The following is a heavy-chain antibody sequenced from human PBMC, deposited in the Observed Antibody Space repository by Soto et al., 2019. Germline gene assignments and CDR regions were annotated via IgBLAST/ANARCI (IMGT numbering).Heavy chain of an antibody. Sequence: QITLKESGPTLVKPTQTLTLTCTFSGFSLSTSEVGVGWIRQPPGKALEWLALIYWNDDKRYSPSLKSRLTSTKDTSKNQVVLTMTNMDPVDTGTYYCAHRGRSYSSSFFFDYWGQGTLVTVSS. J-gene: IGHJ4*02. CDR2: IYWNDDK. D-gene: IGHD6-13*01. V-gene: IGHV2-5*01. CDR1: GFSLSTSEVG. CDR3: AHRGRSYSSSFFFDY.